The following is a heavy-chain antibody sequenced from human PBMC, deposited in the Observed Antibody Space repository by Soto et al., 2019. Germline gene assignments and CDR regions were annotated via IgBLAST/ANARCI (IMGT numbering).Heavy chain of an antibody. Sequence: ASVKVSCKVSGYTLTELSMHWVRQAPGKGLEWMGGFDPEDGETIYAQKFQGRVTMTEDTSTDTAYMELSSLRSEDTAVYYCATKVKGFVVPADNWFDPWGQGTPVTVSS. V-gene: IGHV1-24*01. J-gene: IGHJ5*02. CDR3: ATKVKGFVVPADNWFDP. D-gene: IGHD2-2*01. CDR2: FDPEDGET. CDR1: GYTLTELS.